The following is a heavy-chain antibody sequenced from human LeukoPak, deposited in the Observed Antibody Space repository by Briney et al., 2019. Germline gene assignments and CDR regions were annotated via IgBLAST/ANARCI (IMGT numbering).Heavy chain of an antibody. CDR1: GFTFSSYA. CDR3: ARVDYGDYHFDY. J-gene: IGHJ4*02. Sequence: GRSLRLSCAASGFTFSSYAMHWVRQAPGKGLEWVAVISYVGSNKYYADSVKGRFTISRDNSKNTLYLQMNSLRAEDTAVYYCARVDYGDYHFDYWGQGTLVTVSS. CDR2: ISYVGSNK. V-gene: IGHV3-30-3*01. D-gene: IGHD4-17*01.